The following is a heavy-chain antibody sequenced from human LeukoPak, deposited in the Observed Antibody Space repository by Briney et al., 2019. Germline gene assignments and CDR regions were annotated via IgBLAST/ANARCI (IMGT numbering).Heavy chain of an antibody. J-gene: IGHJ3*02. D-gene: IGHD3-22*01. Sequence: PGGSLRLSCAASGFTFNDHAMYWVRQAPGKGLEWVSGINWNSDNIGYADSVRGRFTISRDDAKNSLFLQMNSLRVEDTALYYCARASYYYDTTGLGAVDIWGQGTWSPSPQ. CDR1: GFTFNDHA. CDR3: ARASYYYDTTGLGAVDI. V-gene: IGHV3-9*01. CDR2: INWNSDNI.